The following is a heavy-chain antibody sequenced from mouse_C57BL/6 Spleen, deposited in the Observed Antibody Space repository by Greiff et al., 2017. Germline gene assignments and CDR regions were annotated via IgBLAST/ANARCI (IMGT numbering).Heavy chain of an antibody. CDR3: ARWGYFDY. V-gene: IGHV5-17*01. CDR1: GFTFSDYG. CDR2: ISRGSSTI. J-gene: IGHJ2*01. Sequence: EVKLVESGGGLVKPGGSLKLSCAASGFTFSDYGMHWVRQAPEKGLEWVAYISRGSSTIYYADTVKGRFTISRDHATNTLFLQMTSLWSDDTAIVYCARWGYFDYWGQGTTLTVSS.